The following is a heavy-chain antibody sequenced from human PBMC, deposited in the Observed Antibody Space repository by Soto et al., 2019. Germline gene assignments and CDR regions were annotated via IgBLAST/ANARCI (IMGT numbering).Heavy chain of an antibody. Sequence: ASVKVSCKASGYTFTSYAMHWVRQAPGQRLEWMGWINAGNGNTKYSQKFQGRVTITRDTSANTAYMELSSLRSEDTAVYYCAMGLWVFPGPRVFDYWGQGSLVTVSS. CDR2: INAGNGNT. J-gene: IGHJ4*02. D-gene: IGHD2-21*01. CDR3: AMGLWVFPGPRVFDY. CDR1: GYTFTSYA. V-gene: IGHV1-3*01.